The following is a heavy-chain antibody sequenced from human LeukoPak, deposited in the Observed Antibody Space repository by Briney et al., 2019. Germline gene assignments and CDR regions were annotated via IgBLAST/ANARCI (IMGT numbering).Heavy chain of an antibody. Sequence: PGGSLRLSCAASGFTFSSYSMNWVRQAPGKGLEWVSSISSTRSSIYYADSVRGRFTISRDNAKNSLYLQMNSLRAEDTAVYYCARDRSGYDSWSSYYYYMDVWGKGTTVTISS. J-gene: IGHJ6*03. D-gene: IGHD5-12*01. CDR1: GFTFSSYS. CDR2: ISSTRSSI. V-gene: IGHV3-21*01. CDR3: ARDRSGYDSWSSYYYYMDV.